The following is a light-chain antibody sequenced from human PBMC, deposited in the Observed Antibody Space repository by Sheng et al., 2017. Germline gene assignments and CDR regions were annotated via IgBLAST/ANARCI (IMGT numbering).Light chain of an antibody. V-gene: IGKV3-15*01. CDR2: GAS. CDR3: QQYHNWRT. J-gene: IGKJ1*01. Sequence: ETVMTQSPGTLSVSPGETATLSCRASQSVSTNLAWFQQRPGQAPRLLIYGASMRATDIPVRFSGSGSGTQFTLTISGLQSEDCAVYYCQQYHNWRTFGQGTKVEI. CDR1: QSVSTN.